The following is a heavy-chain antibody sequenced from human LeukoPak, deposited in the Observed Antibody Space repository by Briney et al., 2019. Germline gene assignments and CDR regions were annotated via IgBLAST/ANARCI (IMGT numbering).Heavy chain of an antibody. J-gene: IGHJ4*02. Sequence: GGSLRLSCAASGFTFSSYGMHWVRQAPGKGLEWVAVVSYDGSNKYYADSVKGRFTISRDNSKNTLYLQMNSLRAEDTTVYYCAKGRTVVVPASSEFDYWGRGTLVTVSS. V-gene: IGHV3-30*18. CDR3: AKGRTVVVPASSEFDY. D-gene: IGHD2-2*01. CDR2: VSYDGSNK. CDR1: GFTFSSYG.